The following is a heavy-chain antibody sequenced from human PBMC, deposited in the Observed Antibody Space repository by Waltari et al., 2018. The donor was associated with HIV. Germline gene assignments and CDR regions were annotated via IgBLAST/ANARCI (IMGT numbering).Heavy chain of an antibody. CDR2: IYYSGGT. CDR3: ARQQYCSGGSCPYNWFDP. D-gene: IGHD2-15*01. J-gene: IGHJ5*02. Sequence: QLQLQESGPGLVKPSETLSLTCTVSGGSISSSSYYWGWIRQPPGKGLEWIGSIYYSGGTYYNPSLKSRVTISVDTSKNQFSLKLSSVTAADTAVYYCARQQYCSGGSCPYNWFDPWGQGTLVTVSS. CDR1: GGSISSSSYY. V-gene: IGHV4-39*01.